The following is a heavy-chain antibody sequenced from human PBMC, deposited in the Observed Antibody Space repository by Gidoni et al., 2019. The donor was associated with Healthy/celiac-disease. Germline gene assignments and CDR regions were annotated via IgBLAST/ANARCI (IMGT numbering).Heavy chain of an antibody. J-gene: IGHJ4*02. Sequence: SSYTISWVRQAPGQGLEWMGRIIPILGIANYAQKFQGRVTITADKSTSTAYMELSSLRSEATAVYYCARERDGSGSYVGYWGQGTLVTVSS. CDR2: IIPILGIA. CDR3: ARERDGSGSYVGY. D-gene: IGHD3-10*01. V-gene: IGHV1-69*04. CDR1: SSYT.